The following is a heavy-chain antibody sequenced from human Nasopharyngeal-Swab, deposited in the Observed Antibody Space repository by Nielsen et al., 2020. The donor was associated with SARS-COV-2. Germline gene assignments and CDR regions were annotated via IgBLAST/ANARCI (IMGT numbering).Heavy chain of an antibody. CDR3: AGQDRSGWYVDY. CDR2: ISAYNGDT. CDR1: GYSFNNYA. Sequence: ASVKVSCKASGYSFNNYAITWVRQAPGHGLEWLGWISAYNGDTDHAQRPQGRVTMTTETSTSTAYMELRGLRSDDTAVYYCAGQDRSGWYVDYWGQGTPVTVSS. J-gene: IGHJ4*02. V-gene: IGHV1-18*01. D-gene: IGHD6-19*01.